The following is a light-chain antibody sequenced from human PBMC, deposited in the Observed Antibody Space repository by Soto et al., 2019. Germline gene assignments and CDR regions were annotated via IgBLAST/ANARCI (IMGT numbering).Light chain of an antibody. J-gene: IGKJ1*01. V-gene: IGKV3-20*01. CDR1: QGVSSSY. CDR2: GAA. CDR3: QQYGGSPT. Sequence: MLKQSPGTLSLTTGERATLSCRASQGVSSSYLAWYQQKPGQAPRLLIYGAASRATGIPDRFSGTGSGTDFTLTVSRLEPEDFAVYYCQQYGGSPTFGQGTKVAIK.